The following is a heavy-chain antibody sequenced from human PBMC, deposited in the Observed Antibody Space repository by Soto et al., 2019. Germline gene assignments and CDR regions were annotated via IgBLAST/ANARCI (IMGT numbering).Heavy chain of an antibody. D-gene: IGHD5-18*01. J-gene: IGHJ4*02. CDR3: ARGRGYSYGIDY. V-gene: IGHV4-30-4*01. CDR2: ISYGGTT. Sequence: SETLSLTCTVSGGPISSGDHYWSWIRQPPGKGLESIVYISYGGTTSYNPSLQSRITISVDTSKNQFSLKLSSVTAADTAIYYCARGRGYSYGIDYWGQGTLVTVSS. CDR1: GGPISSGDHY.